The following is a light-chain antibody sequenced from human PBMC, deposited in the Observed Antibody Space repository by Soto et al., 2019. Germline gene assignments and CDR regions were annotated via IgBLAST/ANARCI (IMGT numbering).Light chain of an antibody. J-gene: IGLJ1*01. V-gene: IGLV2-14*01. CDR1: SSDVGAYNY. CDR3: SSYTTSSTYV. CDR2: EVS. Sequence: QSVLTQPASVSGSPGQSITISCTGTSSDVGAYNYVYWYQQYPGKAPKLMIYEVSNRPSGVSYRFSGSRSGNTASLTISGLQAEDEADYYCSSYTTSSTYVFGTGTKVTVL.